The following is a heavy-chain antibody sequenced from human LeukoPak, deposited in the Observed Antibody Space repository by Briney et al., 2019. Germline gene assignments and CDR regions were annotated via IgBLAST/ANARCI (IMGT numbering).Heavy chain of an antibody. Sequence: GGSLRLSCAASGFTFTDGWMSWVRQAPGKGLEWVGRVKSQDVGGTTDYAAPVKGRFTTSRDDSKSKLYLYMDSLKSQDTAVYXCTTGWSAMGDFGDWGQGTLVIVSS. CDR3: TTGWSAMGDFGD. CDR2: VKSQDVGGTT. D-gene: IGHD3-16*01. CDR1: GFTFTDGW. V-gene: IGHV3-15*01. J-gene: IGHJ4*02.